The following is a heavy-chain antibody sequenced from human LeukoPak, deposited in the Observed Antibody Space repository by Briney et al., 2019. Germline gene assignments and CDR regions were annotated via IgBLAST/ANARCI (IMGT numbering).Heavy chain of an antibody. J-gene: IGHJ4*02. D-gene: IGHD3-10*01. Sequence: SETLSLTCTVSGGSISSSSYYWGWIRQPPGKGLEWIGSIYYSGSTYYNPSLKSRVTISVDTSKNQFSLKLSSVTAADTAVYYCARRRGPSGVDYWGQGTLVTVSS. CDR1: GGSISSSSYY. CDR3: ARRRGPSGVDY. V-gene: IGHV4-39*01. CDR2: IYYSGST.